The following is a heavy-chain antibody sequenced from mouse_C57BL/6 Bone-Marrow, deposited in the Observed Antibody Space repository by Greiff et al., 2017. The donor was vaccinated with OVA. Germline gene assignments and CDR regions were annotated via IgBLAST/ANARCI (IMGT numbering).Heavy chain of an antibody. CDR1: GYTFTSYW. J-gene: IGHJ2*01. CDR3: AREGRYFDY. CDR2: IDPSDSYT. V-gene: IGHV1-50*01. Sequence: QVQLQQPGAELVKPGASVKLSCKASGYTFTSYWMQWVKQRPGQGLEWIGKIDPSDSYTNYNQKFKGKATLTVDTSSSTAYMQLSSLTSEDSAVYYCAREGRYFDYWGKGTTLTVSS.